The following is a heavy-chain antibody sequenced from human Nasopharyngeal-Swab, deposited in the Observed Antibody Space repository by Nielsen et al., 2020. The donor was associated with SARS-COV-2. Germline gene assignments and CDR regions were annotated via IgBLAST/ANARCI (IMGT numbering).Heavy chain of an antibody. J-gene: IGHJ5*02. CDR3: ARDRYYDFWSGYSRGLGWFDP. V-gene: IGHV1-3*01. Sequence: WVRQAPGQRLEWMGWINAGNGNTKYSQQFQGRVTITRDTSASTAYMELSSLRSEDTAVYYCARDRYYDFWSGYSRGLGWFDPWGQGTLVTVSS. CDR2: INAGNGNT. D-gene: IGHD3-3*01.